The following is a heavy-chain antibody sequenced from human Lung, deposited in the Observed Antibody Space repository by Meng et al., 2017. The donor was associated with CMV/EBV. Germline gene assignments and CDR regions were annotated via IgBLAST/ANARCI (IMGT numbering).Heavy chain of an antibody. CDR3: ARGENRIALDGSALDI. CDR1: GFTFSSYA. D-gene: IGHD6-19*01. CDR2: ISYDGSNK. J-gene: IGHJ3*02. Sequence: GESXKISCAASGFTFSSYAMHWVRQAPGKGLEWVAVISYDGSNKYYADSVKGRFTISRDNSKNPLYLQMHSLRAEDTAVYYCARGENRIALDGSALDILGQGXMVTVSS. V-gene: IGHV3-30-3*01.